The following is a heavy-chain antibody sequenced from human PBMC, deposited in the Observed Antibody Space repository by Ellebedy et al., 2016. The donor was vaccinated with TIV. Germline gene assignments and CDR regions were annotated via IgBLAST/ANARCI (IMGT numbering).Heavy chain of an antibody. V-gene: IGHV4-59*01. D-gene: IGHD3-10*01. CDR1: GGSISTYY. J-gene: IGHJ5*02. Sequence: SDTLSLTCTVSGGSISTYYWSWIRQPPGKGLEWIGCFYYNGSTKYNPSLKSRVTISVDPSKNHFSLKLSSVTAADTAVYYCSRVRITMVRGDFPLPLIDPWGQGTLVTVSS. CDR3: SRVRITMVRGDFPLPLIDP. CDR2: FYYNGST.